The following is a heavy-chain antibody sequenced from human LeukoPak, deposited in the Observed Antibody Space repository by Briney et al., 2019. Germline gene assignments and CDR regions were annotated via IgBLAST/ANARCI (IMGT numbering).Heavy chain of an antibody. J-gene: IGHJ4*02. CDR2: VHTSGST. CDR1: RASISPYY. V-gene: IGHV4-4*07. Sequence: SETLSLTCTVSRASISPYYWTWIRQPAGRGLEWIGHVHTSGSTNYNPSLKSRVTMSIDTSTNQFSLKLNSLTAADTAVYYCAKEGMIRGVIDYWGQGALVTVSS. D-gene: IGHD3-10*01. CDR3: AKEGMIRGVIDY.